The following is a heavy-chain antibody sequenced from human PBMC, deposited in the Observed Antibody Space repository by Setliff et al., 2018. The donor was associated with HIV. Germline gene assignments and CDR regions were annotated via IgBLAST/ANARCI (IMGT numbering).Heavy chain of an antibody. D-gene: IGHD6-19*01. CDR2: IRHSGYT. CDR3: AREFSERSPNPDHYYYYMDV. J-gene: IGHJ6*03. CDR1: GGSIGSYH. V-gene: IGHV4-59*01. Sequence: SETLSLTCNVSGGSIGSYHWAWIRQSPGKGLEYIGNIRHSGYTNYNPSLKSRLNMSVDTSNYQISLKLTAVTAADTAVYYCAREFSERSPNPDHYYYYMDVWGKGTTVTSP.